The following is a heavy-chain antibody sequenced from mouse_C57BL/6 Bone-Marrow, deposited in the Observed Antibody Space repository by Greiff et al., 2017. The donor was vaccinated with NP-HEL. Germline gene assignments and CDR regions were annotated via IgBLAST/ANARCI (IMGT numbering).Heavy chain of an antibody. V-gene: IGHV1-78*01. CDR2: IYPRDGST. CDR1: GYTFTDYT. Sequence: VQGVESDAELVKPGASVKISCKVSGYTFTDYTIHWMKQRPEQGLEWIGYIYPRDGSTKYNEKFKGKATLTADKSSSTAYMQLNSLTSENSAVYFCARRVLRYQPRGYFDVWGTGTTVTVSS. J-gene: IGHJ1*03. CDR3: ARRVLRYQPRGYFDV. D-gene: IGHD1-1*01.